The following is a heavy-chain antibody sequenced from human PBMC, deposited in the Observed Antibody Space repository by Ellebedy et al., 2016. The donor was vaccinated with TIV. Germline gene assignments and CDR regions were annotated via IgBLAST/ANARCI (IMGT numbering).Heavy chain of an antibody. CDR3: GRAREPGYFAYYYYGMDV. CDR1: GFTVSDYF. V-gene: IGHV3-11*01. Sequence: GESLKISCAGSGFTVSDYFMSWVRQAPGKGLEWVSYITSSGSTIYYADPVKGRLSVARDNAKNSLYLQMNSLRGDDTAVYYCGRAREPGYFAYYYYGMDVWGQGTTVTVSS. D-gene: IGHD3-9*01. J-gene: IGHJ6*02. CDR2: ITSSGSTI.